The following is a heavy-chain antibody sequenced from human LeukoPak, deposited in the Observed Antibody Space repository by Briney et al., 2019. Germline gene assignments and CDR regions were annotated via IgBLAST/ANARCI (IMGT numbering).Heavy chain of an antibody. CDR2: IIPIFGTA. V-gene: IGHV1-69*01. CDR1: GGTFSSYS. CDR3: ARGGIKANYDILTGYYNSPNWFDP. Sequence: SVKVSCKASGGTFSSYSISWVRQAPGQGLEWMGGIIPIFGTANYAQKFQGRVTITADESTSTAYMELSSLRSEDTAVYYCARGGIKANYDILTGYYNSPNWFDPWGQGTLVTVSS. D-gene: IGHD3-9*01. J-gene: IGHJ5*02.